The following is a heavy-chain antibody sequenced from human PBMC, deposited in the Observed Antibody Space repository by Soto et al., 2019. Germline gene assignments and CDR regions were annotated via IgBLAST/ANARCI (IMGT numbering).Heavy chain of an antibody. CDR2: IIPLFGTA. CDR1: GVTFSSET. D-gene: IGHD3-10*01. CDR3: ATELGENPASPFDA. V-gene: IGHV1-69*13. J-gene: IGHJ4*02. Sequence: ASGKVSCKASGVTFSSETLGWVRQAPGQGLEWVGGIIPLFGTASYAQKFQGRVTITADESTSTVYMELSSLRSDDTAVYFCATELGENPASPFDAWGQGTLVTVS.